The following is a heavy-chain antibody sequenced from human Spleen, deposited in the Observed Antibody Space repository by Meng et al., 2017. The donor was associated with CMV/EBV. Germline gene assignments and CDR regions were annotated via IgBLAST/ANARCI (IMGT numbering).Heavy chain of an antibody. CDR2: ISAYNGNT. Sequence: ASVKVSCKASGGTFSSYAISWVRQAPGQGLEWMGWISAYNGNTNYARKLQGRVTLTTDTSTSTAYMELRSLRSDDTAVYYCARGLVVVPAAYPRPFDYWGQGTLVTVSS. CDR3: ARGLVVVPAAYPRPFDY. D-gene: IGHD2-2*01. J-gene: IGHJ4*02. V-gene: IGHV1-18*01. CDR1: GGTFSSYA.